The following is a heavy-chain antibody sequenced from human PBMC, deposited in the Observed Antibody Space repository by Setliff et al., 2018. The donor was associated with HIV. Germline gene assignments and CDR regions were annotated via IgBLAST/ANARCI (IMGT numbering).Heavy chain of an antibody. D-gene: IGHD5-12*01. V-gene: IGHV1-3*01. CDR1: GYTFSSSHD. J-gene: IGHJ4*02. CDR3: ARVGDGYNSFDY. CDR2: INLVTGKT. Sequence: ASVKVSCKASGYTFSSSHDLHWVRQVPGHGLEWMGWINLVTGKTVYLQKFQGRVTITRDTSASTAYMEMSSLSSEDTAVYYCARVGDGYNSFDYWGQGTLVTVSS.